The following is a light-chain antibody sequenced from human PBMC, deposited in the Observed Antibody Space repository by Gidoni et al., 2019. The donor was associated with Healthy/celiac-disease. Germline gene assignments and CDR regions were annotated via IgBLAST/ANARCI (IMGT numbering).Light chain of an antibody. V-gene: IGLV3-19*01. J-gene: IGLJ1*01. CDR1: SRRSYY. CDR3: NSRDSSGNLYV. CDR2: GKN. Sequence: SAELTQDTAVSVACGQTVRITCQGDSRRSYYASWYQQKTGQAPVLVIYGKNNRPSGIPDRFSGSSSGNTASLTITGAQAEDEADYYCNSRDSSGNLYVFGTGTKVTVL.